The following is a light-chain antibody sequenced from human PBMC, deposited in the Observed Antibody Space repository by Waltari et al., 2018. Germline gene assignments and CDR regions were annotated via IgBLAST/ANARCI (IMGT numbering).Light chain of an antibody. V-gene: IGKV1-5*03. J-gene: IGKJ3*01. CDR2: KAS. Sequence: DIQMTQSPSTVSVSVGARVTISCRASQSISRWLAWDQQKPGKAPKHLIHKASGLQSGVRSRFSGSGSGTGFTLNITSLQPDDFATYYCHHHNNFSALFTFGPGTQVDIK. CDR3: HHHNNFSALFT. CDR1: QSISRW.